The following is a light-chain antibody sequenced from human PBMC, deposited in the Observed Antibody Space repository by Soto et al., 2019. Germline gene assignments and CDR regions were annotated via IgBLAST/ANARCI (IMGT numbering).Light chain of an antibody. J-gene: IGKJ4*01. V-gene: IGKV1-33*01. Sequence: DIQMTQSPSTLSASVGDRVTITCRASQSLNSLLAWYQQKPGRAPKLLIYDASNLETGVPSRFSGSGSGTDFTFTISSLQPEDIATYYCQQYDNLLTFGGGTKVDIK. CDR3: QQYDNLLT. CDR1: QSLNSL. CDR2: DAS.